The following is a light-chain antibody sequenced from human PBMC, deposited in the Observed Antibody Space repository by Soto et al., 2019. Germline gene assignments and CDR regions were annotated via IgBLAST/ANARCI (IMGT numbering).Light chain of an antibody. V-gene: IGKV1-9*01. CDR2: AAS. CDR3: QQLHNCPLT. Sequence: DIQLTQSPSFLSASVGDRVTIACRASEGISSHLAWYQQKPGKAPKLLIYAASTLQSGVPSRFSGSGSGTDFTLTITSLQPEDFATYSCQQLHNCPLTFGGGTKVEIK. CDR1: EGISSH. J-gene: IGKJ4*01.